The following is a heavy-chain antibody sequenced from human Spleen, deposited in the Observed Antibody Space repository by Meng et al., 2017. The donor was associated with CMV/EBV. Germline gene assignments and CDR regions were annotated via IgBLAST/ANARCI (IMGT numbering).Heavy chain of an antibody. D-gene: IGHD3-10*01. CDR1: GYSFTSYW. CDR3: ARTLMVRGVIIEDY. Sequence: KGSGYSFTSYWIAWVRQMPGKGLEWMGIIYPGDSDTRYSPSFQGQVTISADKSISTAYLQLSSLKASDTAMYYCARTLMVRGVIIEDYWGQGTLVTVSS. CDR2: IYPGDSDT. J-gene: IGHJ4*02. V-gene: IGHV5-51*01.